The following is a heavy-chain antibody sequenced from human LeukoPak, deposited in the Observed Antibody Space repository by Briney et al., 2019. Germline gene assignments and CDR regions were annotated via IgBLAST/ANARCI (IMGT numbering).Heavy chain of an antibody. D-gene: IGHD3-22*01. Sequence: PSETLSLTCTVSGGSISTYYWSWIRQPAGKGLEWIGRIYSSGSTNYNPSLQSRITMSVDTSKNQFSLRLTSMTAADTTVYYCARVRYYYDGIGNYPYYFDLWGQGTLVTVSS. J-gene: IGHJ4*02. CDR1: GGSISTYY. CDR2: IYSSGST. V-gene: IGHV4-4*07. CDR3: ARVRYYYDGIGNYPYYFDL.